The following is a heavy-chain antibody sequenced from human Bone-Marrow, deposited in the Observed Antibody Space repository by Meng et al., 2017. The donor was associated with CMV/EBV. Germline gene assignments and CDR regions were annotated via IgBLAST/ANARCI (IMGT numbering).Heavy chain of an antibody. V-gene: IGHV2-5*01. D-gene: IGHD3-3*01. CDR2: IYWNDGK. J-gene: IGHJ4*02. CDR1: GFSLTTSAVG. Sequence: SGPTLVKPTQTLTLTCTFSGFSLTTSAVGVGWIRQPPGKALAWLALIYWNDGKRYSPSLKSRLTITRDISKNQVVLTMNNMDPVDTATYYCAHRRVLYDFWDYWGQGTLVTVSS. CDR3: AHRRVLYDFWDY.